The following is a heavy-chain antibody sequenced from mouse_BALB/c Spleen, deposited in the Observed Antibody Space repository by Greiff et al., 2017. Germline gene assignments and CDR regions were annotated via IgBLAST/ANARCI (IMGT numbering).Heavy chain of an antibody. CDR3: ALYGNYLYYYAMDY. Sequence: EVKLVESGPGLVKPSQSLSLTCTVTGYSITSDYAWNWIRQFPGNKLEWMGYISYSGSTSYNPSLKSRISITRDTSKNQFFLQLNSVTTEDTATYYCALYGNYLYYYAMDYWGQGTSVTVSS. CDR2: ISYSGST. D-gene: IGHD2-1*01. V-gene: IGHV3-2*02. J-gene: IGHJ4*01. CDR1: GYSITSDYA.